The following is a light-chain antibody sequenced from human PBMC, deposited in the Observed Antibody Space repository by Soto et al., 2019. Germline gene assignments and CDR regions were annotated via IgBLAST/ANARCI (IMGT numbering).Light chain of an antibody. CDR1: SSDVGGYNY. V-gene: IGLV2-8*01. J-gene: IGLJ1*01. Sequence: QSVLTQPPTASGSPGQSVTIACTGTSSDVGGYNYVSWYQEHPGKAPKVIIYEVSKRPSGVPGRFSGYKSGNTASLTVSGLQAEDEADYYCCSYAGSNTFAFGTGTKVTVL. CDR2: EVS. CDR3: CSYAGSNTFA.